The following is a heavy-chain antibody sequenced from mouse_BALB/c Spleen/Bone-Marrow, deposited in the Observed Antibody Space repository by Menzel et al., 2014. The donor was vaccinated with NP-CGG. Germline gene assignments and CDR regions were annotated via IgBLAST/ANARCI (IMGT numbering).Heavy chain of an antibody. CDR2: INPDSSTI. CDR1: GFDFSRYW. CDR3: ARPGGYYVGYFDY. V-gene: IGHV4-1*02. Sequence: EVQLQQSGGGLVQPGGSLKLSCAASGFDFSRYWMSWVRQAPGKGLEWIGEINPDSSTINYTPSLKDKFIISRDNAKNTLYLQMSKVRSEDTALYYCARPGGYYVGYFDYWGQGPTLTVPS. D-gene: IGHD2-3*01. J-gene: IGHJ2*01.